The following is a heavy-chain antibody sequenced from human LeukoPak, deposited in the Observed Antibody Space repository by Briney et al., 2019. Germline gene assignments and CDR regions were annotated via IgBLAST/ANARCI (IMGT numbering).Heavy chain of an antibody. D-gene: IGHD5-24*01. Sequence: GESLKISCKGSGYSFTSYWIGWVRQMPWKGLEWMGIIYPGDSDPRYSPSFQGQVTISADKSISTAYLQWSSLKASDTAMYYCARRGYNFGRYYYFDYWGQGTLVTVSS. CDR2: IYPGDSDP. CDR3: ARRGYNFGRYYYFDY. CDR1: GYSFTSYW. V-gene: IGHV5-51*01. J-gene: IGHJ4*02.